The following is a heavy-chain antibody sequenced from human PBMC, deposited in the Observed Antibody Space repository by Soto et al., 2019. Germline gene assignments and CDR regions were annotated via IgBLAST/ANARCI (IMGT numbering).Heavy chain of an antibody. CDR2: INAGNGNT. V-gene: IGHV1-3*01. D-gene: IGHD5-18*01. Sequence: QVQLVQSGAEVKKPGASVKVSCKASGYTFTSYAMHWVRQAPGQRLEWMGWINAGNGNTKYSQTFQRRVTITRDTSATTAYMELSSLRSEDTAVYYCSRDPGYSYGYNWCHGTLVTVSS. J-gene: IGHJ4*01. CDR3: SRDPGYSYGYN. CDR1: GYTFTSYA.